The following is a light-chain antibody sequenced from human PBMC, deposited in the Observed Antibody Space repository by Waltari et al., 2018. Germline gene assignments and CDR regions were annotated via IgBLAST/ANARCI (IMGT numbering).Light chain of an antibody. CDR3: AAWDDSLNGWV. V-gene: IGLV1-44*01. CDR2: ATN. CDR1: SSSTSNNA. Sequence: QSVLTQPPSVSGTPGQRVTISCSGSSSSTSNNAVNWYQQVPGTAPKLLIYATNQRPSGVPDRFSGSKSVTSASLAISGLQSEDEAAYYCAAWDDSLNGWVFGGGTKVTVL. J-gene: IGLJ3*02.